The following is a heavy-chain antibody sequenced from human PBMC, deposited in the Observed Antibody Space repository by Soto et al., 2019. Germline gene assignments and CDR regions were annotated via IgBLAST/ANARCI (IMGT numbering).Heavy chain of an antibody. CDR3: ARVQIPYGLDV. J-gene: IGHJ6*02. CDR1: GFTFSKYP. Sequence: EVHLVESGEDLVQPGGSLRLSCAASGFTFSKYPMHWVRQAPGKGLEYVSAISSDGGTTFYADSVRGRFTMSRDNLKNTLYLQMRSLRVEDMAVYYCARVQIPYGLDVWGQGTTVTVS. CDR2: ISSDGGTT. D-gene: IGHD1-1*01. V-gene: IGHV3-64*02.